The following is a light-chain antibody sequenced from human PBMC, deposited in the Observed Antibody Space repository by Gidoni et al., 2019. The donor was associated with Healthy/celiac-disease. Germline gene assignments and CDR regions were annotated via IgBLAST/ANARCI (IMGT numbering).Light chain of an antibody. CDR1: QSISSW. CDR2: KAS. V-gene: IGKV1-5*03. Sequence: DIQMTHSPSTLSASVGDRVTIPCRASQSISSWLAWYQQKPGKAPKLLIYKASSLESGVPSRFSGSGSGTEFTLTISSLQPDDFATYYCQQYNSYPGTFGQGTKVEIK. J-gene: IGKJ1*01. CDR3: QQYNSYPGT.